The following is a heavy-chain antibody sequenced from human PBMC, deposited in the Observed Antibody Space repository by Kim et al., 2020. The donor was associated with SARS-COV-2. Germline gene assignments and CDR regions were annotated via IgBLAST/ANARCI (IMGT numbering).Heavy chain of an antibody. CDR3: ARQGWGYGPNDAFDI. D-gene: IGHD5-12*01. Sequence: SETLSLTCTVSGGSISSYYWSWIRQPPGKGLEWIGYIYYSGSTNYNPSLKSRVTISVDTSKNQFSLKLSSVTAADTAVYYCARQGWGYGPNDAFDIWGQGTMVTVSS. J-gene: IGHJ3*02. CDR2: IYYSGST. V-gene: IGHV4-59*08. CDR1: GGSISSYY.